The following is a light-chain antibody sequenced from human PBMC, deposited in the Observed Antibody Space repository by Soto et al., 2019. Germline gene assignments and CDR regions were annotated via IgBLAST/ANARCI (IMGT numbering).Light chain of an antibody. V-gene: IGKV1-5*01. CDR3: QETNYHT. CDR2: DAS. Sequence: DIQMTQSPSTLSASVGARVTITCRASQMINEWLAWYQKKPGEAPKLLIYDASNLQSGVPSRFSGSGSGTEFTLTISSLQPDDLATYYCQETNYHTFGQGTKLEIK. J-gene: IGKJ2*01. CDR1: QMINEW.